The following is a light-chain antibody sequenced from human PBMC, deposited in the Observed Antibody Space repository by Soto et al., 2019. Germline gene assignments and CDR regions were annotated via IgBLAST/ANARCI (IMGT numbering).Light chain of an antibody. CDR3: CSYAGSYTWV. CDR1: SGDVGGYNY. V-gene: IGLV2-11*01. J-gene: IGLJ1*01. CDR2: DVS. Sequence: QSALTQPRSVSGSPGQSVTISCTGTSGDVGGYNYFSWYRQHPGKAPKLMIYDVSKRPSGVPDRFSGSKSGNTASLTISGLQAEDEADYYCCSYAGSYTWVFVTGTKLTVL.